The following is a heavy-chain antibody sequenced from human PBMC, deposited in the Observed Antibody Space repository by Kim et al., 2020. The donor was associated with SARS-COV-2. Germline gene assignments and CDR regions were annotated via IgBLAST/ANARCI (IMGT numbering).Heavy chain of an antibody. CDR3: ARAARITMVQGVIIITWGMDV. CDR2: IGTAGDT. CDR1: GFTFSSYD. V-gene: IGHV3-13*01. J-gene: IGHJ6*02. Sequence: GGSLRLSCAASGFTFSSYDMHWVRQATGKGLEWVSAIGTAGDTYYPGSVKGRFTISRENAKNSLYLQMNSLRAGDTAVYYCARAARITMVQGVIIITWGMDVWGQGTTVTVSS. D-gene: IGHD3-10*01.